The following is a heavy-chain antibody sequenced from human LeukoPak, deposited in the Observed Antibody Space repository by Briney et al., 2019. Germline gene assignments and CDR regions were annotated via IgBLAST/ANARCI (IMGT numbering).Heavy chain of an antibody. D-gene: IGHD6-13*01. J-gene: IGHJ4*02. V-gene: IGHV1-46*01. CDR2: INPSTGST. Sequence: GASVKVSCKASGYTFTGYYMRWVRQAPGQGLEWMGIINPSTGSTSFAQRFQGRVTMTRDTSTSTVYMELSSLRSDDTAVFHCARAMSGTGPFDYWGQGTLVTVSS. CDR1: GYTFTGYY. CDR3: ARAMSGTGPFDY.